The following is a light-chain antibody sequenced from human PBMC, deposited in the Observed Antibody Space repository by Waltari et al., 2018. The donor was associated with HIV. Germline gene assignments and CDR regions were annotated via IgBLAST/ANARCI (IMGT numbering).Light chain of an antibody. CDR2: EVS. CDR1: SSDVGNYNR. V-gene: IGLV2-18*02. CDR3: SSYTSSNTFVV. Sequence: QSALTQPPSVSGSPGQSVTISSTGPSSDVGNYNRVSWYQQPPGSAPKLMIYEVSNRPSGVPRRFSGSKSGNTASLTISGLQAEDEADYYCSSYTSSNTFVVFGEGTKLTVL. J-gene: IGLJ2*01.